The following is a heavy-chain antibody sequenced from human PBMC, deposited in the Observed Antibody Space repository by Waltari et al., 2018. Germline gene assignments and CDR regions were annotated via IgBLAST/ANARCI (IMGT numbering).Heavy chain of an antibody. J-gene: IGHJ6*03. CDR3: AADRHYYASGSYYNPNYYYYMDV. CDR2: IVVGSGNT. CDR1: GFTFTSSA. V-gene: IGHV1-58*01. Sequence: QMQLVQSGPEVKKPGTSVKVSCKASGFTFTSSAVQWVRQARGQRLEWIGWIVVGSGNTNYAHKFQKRVTITRDMSTRTAYMELSSLRSEDTAVYYCAADRHYYASGSYYNPNYYYYMDVWGKGTTVTVSS. D-gene: IGHD3-10*01.